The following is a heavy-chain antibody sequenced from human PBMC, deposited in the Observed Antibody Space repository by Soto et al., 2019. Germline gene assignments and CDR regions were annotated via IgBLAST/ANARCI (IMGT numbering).Heavy chain of an antibody. CDR3: ARDSYDILTGSDRPFDY. J-gene: IGHJ4*02. V-gene: IGHV1-69*12. CDR1: GGTFSSYA. CDR2: IIPIFGTA. D-gene: IGHD3-9*01. Sequence: QVQLVQSGAEVKKPGSSVKVSCKASGGTFSSYAISCVRQAPGQGLELMGGIIPIFGTANFAQKFQGKVTITAEESTSTAYMELSSLRSEDTAVYYCARDSYDILTGSDRPFDYWGQGTLVTVSS.